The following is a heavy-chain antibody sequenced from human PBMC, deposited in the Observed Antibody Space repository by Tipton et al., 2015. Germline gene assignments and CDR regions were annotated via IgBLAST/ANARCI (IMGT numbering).Heavy chain of an antibody. V-gene: IGHV4-61*08. J-gene: IGHJ6*02. CDR1: GGSISSGGYY. Sequence: TLSLTCTVSGGSISSGGYYWSWIRQHPGKGLEWIGYIYYSGTVNYNPSLTSRVTISVDTSKNQFSLKLSSVTAADTAVYFYARTPLKDSGSYYYYGIDVWGQGTTVTVSS. D-gene: IGHD3-10*01. CDR3: ARTPLKDSGSYYYYGIDV. CDR2: IYYSGTV.